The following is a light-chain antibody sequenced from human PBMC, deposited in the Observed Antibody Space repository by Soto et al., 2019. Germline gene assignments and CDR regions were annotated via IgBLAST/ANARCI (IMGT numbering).Light chain of an antibody. J-gene: IGLJ2*01. CDR3: QSYDSSLSGFVV. V-gene: IGLV1-40*01. CDR1: SSNIGAGYD. Sequence: QSVLTQPPSVSGAPGQTVTISCSGSSSNIGAGYDVHWYQQLPGTVPKLVIYGNSNRPSGVPDRFSGSKSGTSASLAITGLQAEDEADYYCQSYDSSLSGFVVFGGGTQLTVL. CDR2: GNS.